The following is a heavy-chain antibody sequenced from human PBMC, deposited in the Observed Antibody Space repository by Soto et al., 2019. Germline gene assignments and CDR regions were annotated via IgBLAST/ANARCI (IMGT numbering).Heavy chain of an antibody. CDR3: ARVSTHYYGSGSYYRLFDY. D-gene: IGHD3-10*01. Sequence: QVQLVQSGAEVKKPGASVKVSCKASGYTFTSYGISWVRQAPGQGLEWMGWISAYNGNTTYAQKLQGRVTMTTDTSTSTAYMELRSLRSDDTAVYYCARVSTHYYGSGSYYRLFDYWGQGTLVTVSS. V-gene: IGHV1-18*01. J-gene: IGHJ4*02. CDR2: ISAYNGNT. CDR1: GYTFTSYG.